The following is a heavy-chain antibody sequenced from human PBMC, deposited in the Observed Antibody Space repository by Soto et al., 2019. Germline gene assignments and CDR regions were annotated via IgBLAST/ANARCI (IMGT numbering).Heavy chain of an antibody. Sequence: ASVKVSCKASGYTFTGYYMHWVRQAPGQGLEWMGWINPNSGGTNYAQKFQGWVTMTRDTSISTAYMELSRLRSDDTAVYYCARGGTQSDYYNNWFDPWGQGTLVTVSS. CDR2: INPNSGGT. J-gene: IGHJ5*02. D-gene: IGHD3-22*01. V-gene: IGHV1-2*04. CDR1: GYTFTGYY. CDR3: ARGGTQSDYYNNWFDP.